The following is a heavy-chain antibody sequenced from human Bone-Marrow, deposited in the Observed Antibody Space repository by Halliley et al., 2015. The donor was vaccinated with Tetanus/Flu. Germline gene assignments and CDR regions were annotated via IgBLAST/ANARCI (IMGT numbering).Heavy chain of an antibody. J-gene: IGHJ4*02. D-gene: IGHD3-10*01. CDR2: TDDRGSS. V-gene: IGHV4-4*02. CDR3: ARENSFDSGTYFFDY. Sequence: GDTDDRGSSNYNPSLQSRVTISVDKSKNQFSLTLRSMTAADTAVYYCARENSFDSGTYFFDYWGLGTLVTVAS.